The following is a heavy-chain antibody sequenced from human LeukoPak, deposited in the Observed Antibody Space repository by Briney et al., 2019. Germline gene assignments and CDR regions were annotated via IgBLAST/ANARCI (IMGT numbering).Heavy chain of an antibody. Sequence: SETRSLTCTVSGDSLSSNNYYWAWIRQTPGRGLEWIGRIPYSGSNYYTPSLKSRVTMSVDTSKNQFSLKLSSVTAADTAVYYCARCKDYYVSGSYYKTFDYWGQGTLVTVSS. CDR1: GDSLSSNNYY. J-gene: IGHJ4*02. CDR2: IPYSGSN. CDR3: ARCKDYYVSGSYYKTFDY. V-gene: IGHV4-39*07. D-gene: IGHD3-10*01.